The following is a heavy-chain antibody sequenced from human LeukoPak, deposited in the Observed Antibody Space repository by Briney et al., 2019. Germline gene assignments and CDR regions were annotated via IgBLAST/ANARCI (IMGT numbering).Heavy chain of an antibody. D-gene: IGHD6-19*01. CDR2: LSDSGSST. Sequence: GGSLRLSCAASGFTFSSCAMTWVRQAPGKGLEWVSALSDSGSSTYYADSVKGRFTISRDNSKNTLYLQMNSLRAEDTAVYYCAKHGSGRYFDYWGQGTLVTVSS. V-gene: IGHV3-23*01. J-gene: IGHJ4*02. CDR1: GFTFSSCA. CDR3: AKHGSGRYFDY.